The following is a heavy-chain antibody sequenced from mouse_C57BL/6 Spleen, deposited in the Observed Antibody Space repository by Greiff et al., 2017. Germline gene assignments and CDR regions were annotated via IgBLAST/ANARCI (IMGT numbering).Heavy chain of an antibody. D-gene: IGHD1-1*01. CDR3: ARHGYYGSSPHWYFDV. J-gene: IGHJ1*03. CDR2: IWSDGST. Sequence: VQLQESGPGLVAPSQCLSITCTASGFSLTSYGVHWVRQPPGKGLEWLVVIWSDGSTTYNSTLKSRLSISKDNSKSHVFLKMNSLLTDDTALYYCARHGYYGSSPHWYFDVWGTGTTVTVSS. V-gene: IGHV2-6-1*01. CDR1: GFSLTSYG.